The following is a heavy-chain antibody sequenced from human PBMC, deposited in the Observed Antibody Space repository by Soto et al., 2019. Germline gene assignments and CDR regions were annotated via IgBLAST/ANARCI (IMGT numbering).Heavy chain of an antibody. Sequence: GESLKISCQCSGYTFSNFWIGWVRQLPGQGLEWMGIIYPGDHETRYSPSFLGKVTISAETSINTAYLQWSSLEASDSAFYFCVRSPRSSPYSDFWGQGALVTVSS. CDR1: GYTFSNFW. CDR3: VRSPRSSPYSDF. D-gene: IGHD6-13*01. J-gene: IGHJ4*02. CDR2: IYPGDHET. V-gene: IGHV5-51*01.